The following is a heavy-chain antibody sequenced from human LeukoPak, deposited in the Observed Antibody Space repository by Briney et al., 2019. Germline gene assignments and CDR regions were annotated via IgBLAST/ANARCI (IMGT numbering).Heavy chain of an antibody. CDR1: GYTFTSYG. Sequence: ASVKVSCKAAGYTFTSYGRSWVLQAPGQGLEWMGWISAYNGNTNYAQKLQGRVTMTTDTSTSTAYMELRSLRSDDTAVYYCPMVGDSHGYCFDSWGQGTLVTVSS. J-gene: IGHJ5*01. V-gene: IGHV1-18*01. CDR2: ISAYNGNT. D-gene: IGHD2-8*01. CDR3: PMVGDSHGYCFDS.